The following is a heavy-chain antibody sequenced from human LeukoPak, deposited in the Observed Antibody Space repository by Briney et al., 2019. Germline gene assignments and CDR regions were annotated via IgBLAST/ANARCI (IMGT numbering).Heavy chain of an antibody. Sequence: GASVKVSCKASGGTFSSYAISWVRQAPGQGLGWMGGIIPTFGTANYAQKFQGRVTITADKSTSTAYMELSSLRSEDTAVYYCARGNGGGYFDYWGQGTLVTVSS. J-gene: IGHJ4*02. CDR1: GGTFSSYA. V-gene: IGHV1-69*06. D-gene: IGHD4-23*01. CDR2: IIPTFGTA. CDR3: ARGNGGGYFDY.